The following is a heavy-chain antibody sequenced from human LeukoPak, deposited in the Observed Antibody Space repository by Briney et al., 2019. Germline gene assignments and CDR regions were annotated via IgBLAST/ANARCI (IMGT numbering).Heavy chain of an antibody. J-gene: IGHJ4*02. CDR1: GFTFSTYW. CDR2: INVDGSST. D-gene: IGHD6-13*01. CDR3: ARVAAAGTKGFWDY. V-gene: IGHV3-74*01. Sequence: GGSLRLSCSASGFTFSTYWMHCVRQAPGKGLVWVSRINVDGSSTFYADSVKGRFTISRDNAKKTLYLQMNRLRAEDTAVYFCARVAAAGTKGFWDYWGQGTLVTVSS.